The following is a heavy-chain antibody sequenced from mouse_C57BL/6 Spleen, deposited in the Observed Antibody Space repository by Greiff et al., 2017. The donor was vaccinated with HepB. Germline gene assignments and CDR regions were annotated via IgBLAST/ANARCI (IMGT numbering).Heavy chain of an antibody. CDR2: IDPSDSYT. V-gene: IGHV1-50*01. Sequence: VQLQQPGAELVKPGASVKLSCKASGYTFTSYWMQWVKQRPGQGLEWIGEIDPSDSYTNYNQKFKGKATLTVDTSSSTAYMQLSSLTSEDSAVYYCARGGWIGFDYWGQGTTLTVSS. D-gene: IGHD1-1*02. J-gene: IGHJ2*01. CDR3: ARGGWIGFDY. CDR1: GYTFTSYW.